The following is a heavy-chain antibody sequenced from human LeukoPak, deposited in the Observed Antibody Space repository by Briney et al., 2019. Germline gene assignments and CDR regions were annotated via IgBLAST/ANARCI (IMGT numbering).Heavy chain of an antibody. CDR2: ISAYNGNT. V-gene: IGHV1-18*01. D-gene: IGHD3-22*01. CDR1: VYTFTSYG. J-gene: IGHJ4*02. Sequence: PVASVKVSCKASVYTFTSYGISWVRQAPGQGLEWMGWISAYNGNTNYAQKLQGRVTMTTDTSTSTAYMELRSLRSDDTAVYYCARDPGGYYDSSGVDYWGQGTLVTVSS. CDR3: ARDPGGYYDSSGVDY.